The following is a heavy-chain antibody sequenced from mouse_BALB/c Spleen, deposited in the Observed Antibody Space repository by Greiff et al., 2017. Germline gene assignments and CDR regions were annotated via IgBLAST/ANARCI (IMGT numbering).Heavy chain of an antibody. V-gene: IGHV1-15*01. CDR1: GYTFTDYE. D-gene: IGHD1-1*01. Sequence: VQLQQSGAELVRPGASVTLSCKASGYTFTDYEMHWVKQTPVHGLEWIGAIDPETGGTAYNQKFKGKATLTADKSSSTAYMELRSLTSEDSAVYYCTGGKKAMDYWGQGTSVTVSS. CDR2: IDPETGGT. CDR3: TGGKKAMDY. J-gene: IGHJ4*01.